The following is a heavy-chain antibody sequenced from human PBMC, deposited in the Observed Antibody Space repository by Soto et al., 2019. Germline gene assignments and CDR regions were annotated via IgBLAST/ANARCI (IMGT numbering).Heavy chain of an antibody. D-gene: IGHD2-2*01. CDR2: IIPIFGTA. CDR3: ALSSTSCPTLDV. V-gene: IGHV1-69*13. CDR1: GGTFSSYA. Sequence: SVKVSCKASGGTFSSYAISWVRQAPGQGLEWMGGIIPIFGTANYAQKFQGRVTITADESTSTAYMELSSLRSEDTAVYYCALSSTSCPTLDVWGQGTTVTVSS. J-gene: IGHJ6*02.